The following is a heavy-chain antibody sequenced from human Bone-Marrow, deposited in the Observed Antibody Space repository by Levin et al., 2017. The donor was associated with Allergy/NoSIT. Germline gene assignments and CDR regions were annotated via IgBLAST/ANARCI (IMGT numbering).Heavy chain of an antibody. D-gene: IGHD4-11*01. V-gene: IGHV1-2*02. CDR3: ARDLKRGTVMNGFGP. CDR2: LNLNNGNT. Sequence: GESLKISCKVSGFSFSDSYIHWVRQAPGQGLEWMGWLNLNNGNTISAQKFLGRVTMTRDTSVSTAYMELSSLTSDDTAVYYCARDLKRGTVMNGFGPWGQGTQVTVSS. CDR1: GFSFSDSY. J-gene: IGHJ5*02.